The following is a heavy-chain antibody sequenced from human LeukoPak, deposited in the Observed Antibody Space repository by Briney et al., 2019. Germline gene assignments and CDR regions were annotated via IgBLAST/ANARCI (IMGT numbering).Heavy chain of an antibody. Sequence: PGGSLRLSCVASGLPIADFAMHWVRQAPGKGLEWVSGIGGGATSIYYADSVKGRFTISRDNSKNTLSLQMNSLRAEDTAIYYCAKHYYFDSGNYFDYWGQGTLVTVSS. D-gene: IGHD3-10*01. V-gene: IGHV3-23*01. CDR2: IGGGATSI. CDR1: GLPIADFA. J-gene: IGHJ4*02. CDR3: AKHYYFDSGNYFDY.